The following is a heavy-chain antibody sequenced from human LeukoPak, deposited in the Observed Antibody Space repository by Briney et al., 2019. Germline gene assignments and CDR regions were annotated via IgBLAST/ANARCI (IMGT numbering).Heavy chain of an antibody. CDR1: GFTFSSYG. CDR2: ISYDGSNK. Sequence: PGRSLRLSCAASGFTFSSYGMHWVRQAPGKGLEWVAVISYDGSNKYYAGSVKGRFTISRDNSKNTLYLQMNSLRAEDTAVYYCAKANGEQLVFHWFDPWGQGTLVTVSS. J-gene: IGHJ5*02. CDR3: AKANGEQLVFHWFDP. D-gene: IGHD6-6*01. V-gene: IGHV3-30*18.